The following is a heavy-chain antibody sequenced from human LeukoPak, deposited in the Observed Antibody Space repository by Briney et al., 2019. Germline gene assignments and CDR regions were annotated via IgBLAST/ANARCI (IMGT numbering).Heavy chain of an antibody. CDR3: ARPTYCGSNCYFNFDY. CDR1: GYTFATSF. V-gene: IGHV1-2*02. D-gene: IGHD2-21*02. Sequence: GASVKVSCKTSGYTFATSFMPWVRQAPGQGLEWMGYIKPNSGVTNYAQKFRGRVTMTWDTSISTAYIELSGLTSDDTAIYYCARPTYCGSNCYFNFDYWGQGTLVTVSS. J-gene: IGHJ4*02. CDR2: IKPNSGVT.